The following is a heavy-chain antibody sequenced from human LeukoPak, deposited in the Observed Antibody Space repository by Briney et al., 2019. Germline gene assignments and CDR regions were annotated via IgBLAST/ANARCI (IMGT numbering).Heavy chain of an antibody. CDR3: ARGPPVEGYCSGGSCKDAFDI. Sequence: ASVKVSCKASGYTFTGYYMHWVRQAPGQGLEWMGWINPNSGGTNYAQKFQGRVTMTWDTSISTAYMELSRLRSDDTAVYYCARGPPVEGYCSGGSCKDAFDIWGQGTMVTVSS. CDR1: GYTFTGYY. V-gene: IGHV1-2*02. J-gene: IGHJ3*02. CDR2: INPNSGGT. D-gene: IGHD2-15*01.